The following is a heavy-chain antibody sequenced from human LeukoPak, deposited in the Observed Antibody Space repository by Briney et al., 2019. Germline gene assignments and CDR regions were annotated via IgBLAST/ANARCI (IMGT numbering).Heavy chain of an antibody. J-gene: IGHJ5*02. CDR2: IYYSGST. Sequence: PSETLSLTCTVSGGSISSSNYYWGWIRQPPGKGLEWIGSIYYSGSTYYNPSLKSRVTISVDTSKNQFSLKLSSVTAADTAMYYCARDAATHSDFWSGHNWFDPWGQGTLVTVSS. D-gene: IGHD3-3*01. V-gene: IGHV4-39*07. CDR3: ARDAATHSDFWSGHNWFDP. CDR1: GGSISSSNYY.